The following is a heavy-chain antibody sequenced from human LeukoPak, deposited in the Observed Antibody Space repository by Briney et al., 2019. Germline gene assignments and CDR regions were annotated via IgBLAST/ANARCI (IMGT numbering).Heavy chain of an antibody. D-gene: IGHD3-10*01. CDR2: MNPISGDT. CDR3: ARVPRRGERFDP. V-gene: IGHV1-8*01. Sequence: ASVKVSCKASGYTFTSYDVNWVRQATGQGLEWMGWMNPISGDTGYALKFQGRVTMSRNTSISTAYMELGGLRSEDTAVYYCARVPRRGERFDPWGQGTLVTVSS. CDR1: GYTFTSYD. J-gene: IGHJ5*02.